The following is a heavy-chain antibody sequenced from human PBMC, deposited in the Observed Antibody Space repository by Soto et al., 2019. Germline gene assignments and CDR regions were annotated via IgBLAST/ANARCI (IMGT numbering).Heavy chain of an antibody. CDR1: GFTFSDYY. J-gene: IGHJ6*02. D-gene: IGHD6-13*01. CDR3: ARWGYSSSWSDDYYYYGMDV. Sequence: PGGSLRLSCAASGFTFSDYYMSWIRQAPGKGLEWVSYISSSSSYTNYADSVKGRFTISRDNAKNSLYLQMNSLRAEDTAVYYCARWGYSSSWSDDYYYYGMDVWGQGTTVTVSS. V-gene: IGHV3-11*06. CDR2: ISSSSSYT.